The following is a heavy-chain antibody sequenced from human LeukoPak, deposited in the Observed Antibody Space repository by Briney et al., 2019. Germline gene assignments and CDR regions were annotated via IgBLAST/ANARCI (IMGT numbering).Heavy chain of an antibody. CDR1: GGSFSGHF. CDR2: INPSAGI. CDR3: ARSMGPFDV. J-gene: IGHJ3*01. D-gene: IGHD2-8*01. Sequence: SETLSLTCSLYGGSFSGHFWSWIRQPPGKGLEWIGEINPSAGIKDNPSLKSRVTISVDTSKNQFSLKLSAVTAADTAVYYCARSMGPFDVWGRGTMVTVSS. V-gene: IGHV4-34*01.